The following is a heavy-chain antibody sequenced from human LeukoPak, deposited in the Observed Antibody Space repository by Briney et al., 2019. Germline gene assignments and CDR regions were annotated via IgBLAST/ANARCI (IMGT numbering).Heavy chain of an antibody. CDR2: VSHTGST. CDR3: AQNSIAVAASRPDNWFDP. J-gene: IGHJ5*02. V-gene: IGHV4-34*01. CDR1: GGCFVNYY. Sequence: SESTSLTRAVNGGCFVNYYWWWIRLRLGKGLEWIGEVSHTGSTNYNPSLKSRVTILIDASKNQFSLKLTSMTAADTAFYYCAQNSIAVAASRPDNWFDPWGQGTLVTVSS. D-gene: IGHD6-19*01.